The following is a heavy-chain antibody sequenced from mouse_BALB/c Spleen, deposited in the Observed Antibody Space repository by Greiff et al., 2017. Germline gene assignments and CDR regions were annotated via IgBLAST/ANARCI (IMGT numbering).Heavy chain of an antibody. J-gene: IGHJ2*01. CDR1: GFTFSSFG. CDR3: ARGLTGTRGDY. CDR2: ISSGSSTI. Sequence: DVMLVESGGGLVQPGGSRKLSCAASGFTFSSFGMHWVRQAPEKGLEWVAYISSGSSTIYYADTVKGRFTISRDNPKNTLFLQMTSLRSEDTAMYYCARGLTGTRGDYWGQGTTLTVSS. D-gene: IGHD4-1*01. V-gene: IGHV5-17*02.